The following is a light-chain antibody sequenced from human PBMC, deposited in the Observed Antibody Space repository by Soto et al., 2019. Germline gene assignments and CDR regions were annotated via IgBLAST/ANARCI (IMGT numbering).Light chain of an antibody. J-gene: IGKJ2*01. CDR3: QQYGSSYT. CDR2: GAS. V-gene: IGKV3-20*01. Sequence: EIVLTQSPGTLSLSPGERGTLSCRASQRIPNNFLAWYQHKPGQAPRLIIYGASNRVPGIANRFSGSGSGTDFTLTISRPEPEDVAVYYCQQYGSSYTFGQGTKLEIK. CDR1: QRIPNNF.